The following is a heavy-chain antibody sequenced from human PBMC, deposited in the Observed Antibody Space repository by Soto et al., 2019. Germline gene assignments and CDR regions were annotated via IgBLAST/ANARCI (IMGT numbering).Heavy chain of an antibody. CDR3: ARATSFSGHHGY. CDR2: VVYDGSKK. D-gene: IGHD2-8*02. J-gene: IGHJ4*02. V-gene: IGHV3-33*08. CDR1: GFTFSNYG. Sequence: QVQLVESGGGVAQPGRSLRLSCAASGFTFSNYGMDWVRQAPGKGLEWVAAVVYDGSKKYYADSVKGRFTVSRDNYKNTLFLEMNALRAEDTAVYYCARATSFSGHHGYWGQGTLVTVSS.